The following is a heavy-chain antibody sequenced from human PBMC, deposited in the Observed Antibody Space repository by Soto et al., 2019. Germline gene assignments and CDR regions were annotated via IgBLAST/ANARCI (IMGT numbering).Heavy chain of an antibody. CDR2: ISYDGYLK. V-gene: IGHV3-30*18. CDR1: GFTFSTYG. Sequence: VGSLRLSCAAPGFTFSTYGMQWVRQAPGKGLEWVAVISYDGYLKYYVDAVKGRFTVARDNSKNTLFLEMNSLRVEDTAVYFCAKDFKVSGSHYGTLNYYYGMDVWGQGTTVTVSS. CDR3: AKDFKVSGSHYGTLNYYYGMDV. J-gene: IGHJ6*02. D-gene: IGHD3-10*01.